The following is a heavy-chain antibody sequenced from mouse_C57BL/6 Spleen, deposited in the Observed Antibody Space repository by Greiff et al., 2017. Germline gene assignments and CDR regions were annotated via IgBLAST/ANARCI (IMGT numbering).Heavy chain of an antibody. CDR2: INPNNGGT. V-gene: IGHV1-18*01. CDR3: ARKNYYGSRGGFDY. D-gene: IGHD1-1*01. CDR1: GYTFTDYN. J-gene: IGHJ2*01. Sequence: DVKLQESGPELVKPGASVKIPCKASGYTFTDYNMDWVKQSHGKSLEWIGDINPNNGGTIYNQKFKGKATLTVDKSSSTAYMELRSLTSEDTAVYYCARKNYYGSRGGFDYWGQGTTLTVSS.